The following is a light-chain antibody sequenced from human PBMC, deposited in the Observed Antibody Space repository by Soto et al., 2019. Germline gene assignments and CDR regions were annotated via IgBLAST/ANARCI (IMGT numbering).Light chain of an antibody. J-gene: IGLJ2*01. CDR1: SSDIGDYDY. CDR2: EVT. Sequence: QSALTQPPSASGSPGQSVTISCTGTSSDIGDYDYVSWYQQHPGKAPKLIIYEVTKRPSGVPDRFSGSKSGNSASLTVSGLQAEDEGDYYCAAWDDSLNGVVFGGGTQLTVL. CDR3: AAWDDSLNGVV. V-gene: IGLV2-8*01.